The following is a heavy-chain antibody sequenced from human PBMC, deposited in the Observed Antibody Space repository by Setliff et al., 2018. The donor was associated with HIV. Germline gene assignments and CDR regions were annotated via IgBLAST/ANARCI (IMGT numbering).Heavy chain of an antibody. CDR1: GGSISSYY. J-gene: IGHJ4*02. CDR2: INTSGTT. D-gene: IGHD3-16*01. V-gene: IGHV4-4*09. Sequence: SETLSLTCTVSGGSISSYYWSWIRQPPGKGLEWIGYINTSGTTNYNPSLKSRVTISVDTSKNQFSLKLSSVTAADTAVYYCARQRHGGAGAHDYWGQGTLVTVSS. CDR3: ARQRHGGAGAHDY.